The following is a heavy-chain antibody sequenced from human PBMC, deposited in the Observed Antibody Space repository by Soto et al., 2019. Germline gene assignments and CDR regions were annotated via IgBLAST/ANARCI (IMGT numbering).Heavy chain of an antibody. CDR2: VTANGGST. CDR1: GFTFSVYA. J-gene: IGHJ6*02. D-gene: IGHD2-21*02. CDR3: ASLGVGDWAKYYYYYGMDV. V-gene: IGHV3-23*01. Sequence: EVQLLESGGGFVQPGGSLRLSCAATGFTFSVYAMTWVRQAPGKGLEWVSAVTANGGSTYSADSVKGRFTISRDNSTNTLFLQMNSLRAEDTAVYYCASLGVGDWAKYYYYYGMDVWGQGTTVTVSS.